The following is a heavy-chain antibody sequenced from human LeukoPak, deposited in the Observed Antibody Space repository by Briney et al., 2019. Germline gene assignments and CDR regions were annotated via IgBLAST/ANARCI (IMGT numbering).Heavy chain of an antibody. J-gene: IGHJ3*02. V-gene: IGHV4-39*01. CDR3: ARHYYDSNAFDI. CDR1: GGSISSSSYY. D-gene: IGHD3-22*01. Sequence: PSETLSLTCTVSGGSISSSSYYWGWIRQPPGKGLEWIGSIYYSGSTYYNPSLKSRVTISVDTSKNQFSLKLSPVTAADTAVYYCARHYYDSNAFDIWGQGTMVTVSS. CDR2: IYYSGST.